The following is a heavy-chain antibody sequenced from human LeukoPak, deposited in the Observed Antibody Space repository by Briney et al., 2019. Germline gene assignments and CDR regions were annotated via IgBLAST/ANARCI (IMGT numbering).Heavy chain of an antibody. CDR2: IDPNSGGT. CDR1: GYTFTGYY. J-gene: IGHJ4*02. D-gene: IGHD3-22*01. CDR3: ARGGGGWYYYDSSADY. Sequence: ASVKVSCKASGYTFTGYYMHWLRQAPGQGLEWMGWIDPNSGGTNYAQKFQGRVTMTRDTSISTAYMELSRLRSDDTAVYYCARGGGGWYYYDSSADYWGQGTLVTVSS. V-gene: IGHV1-2*02.